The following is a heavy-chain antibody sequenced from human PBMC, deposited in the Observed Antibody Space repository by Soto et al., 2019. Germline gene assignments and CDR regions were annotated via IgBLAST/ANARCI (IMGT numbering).Heavy chain of an antibody. D-gene: IGHD3-3*01. Sequence: SATRSLTCTVSGGSISSSSYYWGWIRQPPGKGLEWIGEINHTGGTHYNPSLKSRVTMSVDTSKNQFSLRLSSVTAADTAIYYCATRITVFGLLIPPFDPWGQGTQVTVSS. J-gene: IGHJ5*02. CDR2: INHTGGT. CDR1: GGSISSSSYY. V-gene: IGHV4-39*07. CDR3: ATRITVFGLLIPPFDP.